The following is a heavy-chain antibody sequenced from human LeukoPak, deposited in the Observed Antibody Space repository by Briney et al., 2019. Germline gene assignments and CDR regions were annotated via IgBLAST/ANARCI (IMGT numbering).Heavy chain of an antibody. CDR2: ISAYNGNT. Sequence: GASVKVSCKASGYTFTSYGISWVRQAPGQGLEWMGWISAYNGNTNYAQKLQGRVTMTTDTSMSTAYMELRSLRSDDTAVYYCARWDYDYVWGSYRADYWGQGTLVTVSS. J-gene: IGHJ4*02. CDR3: ARWDYDYVWGSYRADY. CDR1: GYTFTSYG. D-gene: IGHD3-16*02. V-gene: IGHV1-18*01.